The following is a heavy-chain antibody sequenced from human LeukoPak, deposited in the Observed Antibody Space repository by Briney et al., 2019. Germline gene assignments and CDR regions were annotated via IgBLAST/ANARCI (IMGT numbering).Heavy chain of an antibody. D-gene: IGHD3-22*01. CDR2: ISGSGGST. J-gene: IGHJ4*02. CDR1: GFTFSSYA. CDR3: APDYYDSSGYSLGGYYFDY. V-gene: IGHV3-23*01. Sequence: PGGSLRLSCAASGFTFSSYAMSWVRQAPGKGLEWVSAISGSGGSTYYADSVKGRFTISRDNSKNTLYLQMNSLRAEDTAVYYCAPDYYDSSGYSLGGYYFDYWGQGTLVTVSS.